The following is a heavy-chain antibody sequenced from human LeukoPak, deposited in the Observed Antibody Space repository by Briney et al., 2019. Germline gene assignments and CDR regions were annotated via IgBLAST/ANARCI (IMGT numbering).Heavy chain of an antibody. CDR3: ARARAYSNQGFYYYGMDV. CDR2: ISYSGST. V-gene: IGHV4-59*01. Sequence: SETLSLTCTVSGGSIRRDYWSWIRQPPGKGLEWVGYISYSGSTSYNPSLEGRVTMSVDTSKNQVSLKVNSVTAADTAVYFCARARAYSNQGFYYYGMDVWGQGTTVTVSS. J-gene: IGHJ6*02. D-gene: IGHD4-11*01. CDR1: GGSIRRDY.